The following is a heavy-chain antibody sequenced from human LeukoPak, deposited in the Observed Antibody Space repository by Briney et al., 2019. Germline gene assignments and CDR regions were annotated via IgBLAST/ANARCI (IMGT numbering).Heavy chain of an antibody. D-gene: IGHD5-12*01. V-gene: IGHV3-23*01. CDR1: GFSFSTSP. CDR2: MNNGAGAT. J-gene: IGHJ6*02. CDR3: AKTHYDLLDV. Sequence: GGSLRLSCAASGFSFSTSPMSWVRQPPGKGLEWVSAMNNGAGATFYRGSVRGRFTISRDDSKSTLYLQMNSLRAEDTGTYYCAKTHYDLLDVWGQGTTVTVSS.